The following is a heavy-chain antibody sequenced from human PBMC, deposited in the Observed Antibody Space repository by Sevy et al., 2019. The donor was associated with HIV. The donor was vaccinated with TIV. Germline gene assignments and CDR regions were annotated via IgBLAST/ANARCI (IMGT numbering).Heavy chain of an antibody. CDR3: ANDPVFGLLIHKGQDSFHI. J-gene: IGHJ3*02. D-gene: IGHD3-3*01. CDR1: GFTFSSYG. CDR2: IWYDGSNK. V-gene: IGHV3-30*02. Sequence: GGSLRLSCAASGFTFSSYGMHWVRQTPGKGLEWVAVIWYDGSNKYYGDSINGRFTISRDNSKNTLYLQMNSLRGEDTAVYYCANDPVFGLLIHKGQDSFHIWGQGTMVTVSS.